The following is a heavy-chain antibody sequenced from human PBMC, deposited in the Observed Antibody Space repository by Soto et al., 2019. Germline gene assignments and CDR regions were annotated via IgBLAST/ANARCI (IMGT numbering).Heavy chain of an antibody. V-gene: IGHV3-7*03. CDR3: VTGYHSDY. CDR1: GISTSSYW. D-gene: IGHD5-18*01. Sequence: EEQLVESGGALVRPGESLRLSCAASGISTSSYWMGWVRQAPGRGLEWVASIKNDGSEKYYMDSLKGRFTISRDNALNSLYLQMNSLRAEDTAVYFCVTGYHSDYWDQGTLVTVSS. CDR2: IKNDGSEK. J-gene: IGHJ4*02.